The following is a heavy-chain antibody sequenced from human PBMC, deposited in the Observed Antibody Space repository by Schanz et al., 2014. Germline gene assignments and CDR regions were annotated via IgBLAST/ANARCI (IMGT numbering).Heavy chain of an antibody. D-gene: IGHD6-6*01. CDR2: ISSGSSTI. CDR3: ATSYSSSSYFYVMTS. CDR1: GFIFSDHY. J-gene: IGHJ6*02. V-gene: IGHV3-11*01. Sequence: QVQLVESGGGLVKPGGSLRLSCVVSGFIFSDHYMSWIRQAPGKGLEWISYISSGSSTIHYADSVKGRFTISRDNAKNSLFLQMNSLRAEDTAIYYCATSYSSSSYFYVMTSGAKGPQSPSP.